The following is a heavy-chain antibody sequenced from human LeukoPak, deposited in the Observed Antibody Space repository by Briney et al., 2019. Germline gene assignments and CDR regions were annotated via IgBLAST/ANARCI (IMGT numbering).Heavy chain of an antibody. Sequence: GGSLRLSCAASGFTFDNYAIHWVRQAPGKGLEWVSGISWNSASIGYADSVKGRFTISRDNSKNTLYLQMNSLRAEDTAVYYCARDSSIYYGMDVWGQGTTVTVSS. CDR1: GFTFDNYA. CDR2: ISWNSASI. CDR3: ARDSSIYYGMDV. V-gene: IGHV3-9*01. J-gene: IGHJ6*02.